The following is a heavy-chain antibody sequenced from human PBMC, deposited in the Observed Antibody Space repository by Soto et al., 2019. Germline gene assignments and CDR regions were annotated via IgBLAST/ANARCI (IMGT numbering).Heavy chain of an antibody. V-gene: IGHV3-30*03. CDR1: GFTFSSYG. CDR3: ASTYSGSYYGYYFDY. D-gene: IGHD1-26*01. CDR2: ISYDGSNK. Sequence: QPGGSLRLSCAASGFTFSSYGMHWVRQAPGKGLEWVAVISYDGSNKYYADSVKGRFTISRDNSKNTLYLQMNSLRAEDTAVYYCASTYSGSYYGYYFDYWGQGTLVTVSS. J-gene: IGHJ4*02.